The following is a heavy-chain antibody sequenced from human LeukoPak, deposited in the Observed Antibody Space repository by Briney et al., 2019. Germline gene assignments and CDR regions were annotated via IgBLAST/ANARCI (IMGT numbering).Heavy chain of an antibody. J-gene: IGHJ4*02. D-gene: IGHD2-2*01. V-gene: IGHV3-48*01. Sequence: PGGSQRLSCAASGFIFSSYSMNWVRQAPGKGLEWVSYISSSSSTIYYADSVKGRFTISRDNANNSLYLQMNSLRAEDTAVYYCARDSCSSTRCYDYWGQGTLVTVSS. CDR1: GFIFSSYS. CDR3: ARDSCSSTRCYDY. CDR2: ISSSSSTI.